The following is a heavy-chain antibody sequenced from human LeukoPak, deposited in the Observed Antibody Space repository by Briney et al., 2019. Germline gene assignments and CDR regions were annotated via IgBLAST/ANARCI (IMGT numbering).Heavy chain of an antibody. J-gene: IGHJ4*02. CDR2: LYHSGTT. D-gene: IGHD2-2*01. CDR1: GYSISTGYF. CDR3: ARHRRYCGNTSCWPFDY. V-gene: IGHV4-38-2*01. Sequence: SETLSLTCAVSGYSISTGYFWGWIRQPPGKGLEWIGSLYHSGTTYYNPSLKSRVTTSVDTSKNQFSLRLTYVTAADTAVYYCARHRRYCGNTSCWPFDYWGQGTLVSVPS.